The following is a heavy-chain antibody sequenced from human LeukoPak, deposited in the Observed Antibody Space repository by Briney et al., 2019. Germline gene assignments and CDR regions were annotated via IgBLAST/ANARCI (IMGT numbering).Heavy chain of an antibody. CDR3: AKQRGALRENYYMDV. J-gene: IGHJ6*03. CDR2: AGSSSR. CDR1: GFSFSNYA. V-gene: IGHV3-23*01. Sequence: GGSLRLSCLASGFSFSNYAMSWVRQAPGKGLGWVSNAGSSSRLYVDSVKGRFSVSRDNSKNTLYLQMNSLRADDTAVYYCAKQRGALRENYYMDVWGKGTTVTVSS.